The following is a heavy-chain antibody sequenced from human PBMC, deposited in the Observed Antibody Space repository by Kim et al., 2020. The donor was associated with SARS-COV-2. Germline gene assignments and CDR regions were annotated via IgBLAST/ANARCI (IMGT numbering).Heavy chain of an antibody. CDR2: INQDGSEK. V-gene: IGHV3-7*01. CDR3: ARDAWAQRGTDGLDY. D-gene: IGHD7-27*01. Sequence: GGSLRLSCAASGFSFNSFWMSWVRQAPGKGLEWLATINQDGSEKKYVDSVKGRFTISRDNAENSVYLKMNSLRVEDSAVYYCARDAWAQRGTDGLDYCGPGDLVTVSS. J-gene: IGHJ4*02. CDR1: GFSFNSFW.